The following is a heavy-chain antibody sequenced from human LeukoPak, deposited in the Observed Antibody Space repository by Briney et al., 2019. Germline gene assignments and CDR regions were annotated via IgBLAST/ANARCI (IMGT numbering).Heavy chain of an antibody. CDR2: ISGSGGST. Sequence: PGGSLRLSCAASGFTFSSYAMSWVRQAPGKGLEWVSAISGSGGSTYYADSVKGRFTISRDNSKNTLYLQMNSLRAEDTAVYYCAKDAEGCYYDSSGSVDYWGQGTPVTVSS. CDR3: AKDAEGCYYDSSGSVDY. CDR1: GFTFSSYA. V-gene: IGHV3-23*01. D-gene: IGHD3-22*01. J-gene: IGHJ4*02.